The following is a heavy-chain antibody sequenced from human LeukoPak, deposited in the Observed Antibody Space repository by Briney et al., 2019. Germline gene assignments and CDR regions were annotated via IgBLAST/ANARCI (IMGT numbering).Heavy chain of an antibody. Sequence: PSETPSLTCAVSGDSMTNYYWSWIRQPAGQGLEWIGHIYVSGRTNYNPSFKSRVSMSMDTSKKQFSLNLTSVSAADTAVYFCARDRWELTPAKGWFDSWGQGTLVTVSS. V-gene: IGHV4-4*07. CDR1: GDSMTNYY. CDR2: IYVSGRT. D-gene: IGHD1-26*01. J-gene: IGHJ5*01. CDR3: ARDRWELTPAKGWFDS.